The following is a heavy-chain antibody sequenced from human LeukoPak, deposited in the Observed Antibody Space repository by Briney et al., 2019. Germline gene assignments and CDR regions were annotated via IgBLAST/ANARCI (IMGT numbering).Heavy chain of an antibody. CDR3: ARDRGVYSRTLED. CDR1: GFTFSSYE. D-gene: IGHD6-13*01. J-gene: IGHJ4*02. Sequence: GGSLRLSCAASGFTFSSYEMNWVRQAPGKGLEWVSYISSSGSTIYYADSVKGRFTISRDNAKNSLYLQMNSLRAEDTAVYYCARDRGVYSRTLEDWGQGTLVTVSS. V-gene: IGHV3-48*03. CDR2: ISSSGSTI.